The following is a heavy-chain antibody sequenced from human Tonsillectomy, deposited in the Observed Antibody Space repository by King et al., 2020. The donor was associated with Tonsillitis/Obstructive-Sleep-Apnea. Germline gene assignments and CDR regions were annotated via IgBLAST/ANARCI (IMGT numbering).Heavy chain of an antibody. CDR3: ARTGHFWSGYYIFDY. V-gene: IGHV4-59*01. D-gene: IGHD3-3*02. CDR1: GGSISSYY. CDR2: IYYSGST. Sequence: QLQESGPGLVKPSETLSLTCTVSGGSISSYYWSWIRQPPGKGLEWIGYIYYSGSTNYNPSLKSRGTISVDTSKNQFSLKLSSVTAADTAVYYCARTGHFWSGYYIFDYWGQGTLVTVSS. J-gene: IGHJ4*02.